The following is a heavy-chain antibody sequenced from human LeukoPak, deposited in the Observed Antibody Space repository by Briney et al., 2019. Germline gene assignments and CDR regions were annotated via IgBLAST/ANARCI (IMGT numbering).Heavy chain of an antibody. D-gene: IGHD3-16*01. CDR3: TRRLDD. CDR2: TNHDNTEN. V-gene: IGHV3-7*01. J-gene: IGHJ4*02. Sequence: GGSLSLSCAAPGSSFNSAWMDWVRKAPGKGLEWVANTNHDNTENNYLDSVKGRFTISRDNAQNSLYLQLNGLRVEDTAVYYCTRRLDDWGQGTLVTVSS. CDR1: GSSFNSAW.